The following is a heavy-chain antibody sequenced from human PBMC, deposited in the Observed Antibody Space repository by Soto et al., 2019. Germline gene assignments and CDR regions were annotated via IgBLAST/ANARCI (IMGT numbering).Heavy chain of an antibody. D-gene: IGHD3-3*01. CDR2: MNPNSGNT. CDR1: GYTSTSYD. Sequence: GASVKVSCKASGYTSTSYDINWVRQATGQGLEWMGWMNPNSGNTGYAQKFQGRVTMTRNTSISTAYMELSSLRSEDTAVYYCAKRAAFWSGYPDYYYYYYMDVWGKGTTVTVSS. J-gene: IGHJ6*03. V-gene: IGHV1-8*01. CDR3: AKRAAFWSGYPDYYYYYYMDV.